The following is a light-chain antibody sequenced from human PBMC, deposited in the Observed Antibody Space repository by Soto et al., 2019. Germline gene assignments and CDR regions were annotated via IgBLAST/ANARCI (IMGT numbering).Light chain of an antibody. CDR1: SSDLGVFNY. J-gene: IGLJ1*01. V-gene: IGLV2-14*01. CDR3: SSYTSSSIFYV. CDR2: EVS. Sequence: QSALTQPASVSGSPGQSITISCTGSSSDLGVFNYVSWYQIHPGKAPRLIVYEVSNRPSGVSNRFSGSKSGNTASLTISGLQADDEAVYFCSSYTSSSIFYVFGSETKVTVL.